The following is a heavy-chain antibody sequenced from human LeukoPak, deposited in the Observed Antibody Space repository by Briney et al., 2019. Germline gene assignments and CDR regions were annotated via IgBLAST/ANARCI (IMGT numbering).Heavy chain of an antibody. CDR3: ARSSGSYLVHFDY. D-gene: IGHD1-26*01. V-gene: IGHV1-2*02. J-gene: IGHJ4*02. CDR1: GYTFTGYY. Sequence: GASVKVSCKASGYTFTGYYMHWVRQAPGQGLEWMGWINPYSGGANFAQKFQGRVTMTRDTSTSTVYMELSRLRSDDTAVYYSARSSGSYLVHFDYWGQGTLVTVSS. CDR2: INPYSGGA.